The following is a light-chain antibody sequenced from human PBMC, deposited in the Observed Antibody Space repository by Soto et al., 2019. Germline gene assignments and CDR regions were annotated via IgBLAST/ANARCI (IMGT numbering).Light chain of an antibody. CDR2: GAS. V-gene: IGKV3-20*01. CDR3: QQYGSSPTWT. J-gene: IGKJ1*01. Sequence: EIVLTQAPGTLSLSPGERATLSCRASQSVSSSYLAWYQQKPGQAPRLLIYGASSRATRIPDRFSGSGAGTDFTLTISRLEAEDFAVYYCQQYGSSPTWTFGQGTKLEIK. CDR1: QSVSSSY.